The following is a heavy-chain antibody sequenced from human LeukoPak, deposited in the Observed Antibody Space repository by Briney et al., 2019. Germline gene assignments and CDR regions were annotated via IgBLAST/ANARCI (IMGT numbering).Heavy chain of an antibody. CDR3: ARANIVATISYYYYYYMDV. J-gene: IGHJ6*03. Sequence: PSETLSLTCTVSGGSISSSNYYWGWIRQPPGKGLECIGSIYYSGRTYYNPSFKSRVTISVNTSKNQFSLKLSSVTAADTAVYYCARANIVATISYYYYYYMDVWGKGTTVTVSS. CDR2: IYYSGRT. CDR1: GGSISSSNYY. D-gene: IGHD5-12*01. V-gene: IGHV4-39*07.